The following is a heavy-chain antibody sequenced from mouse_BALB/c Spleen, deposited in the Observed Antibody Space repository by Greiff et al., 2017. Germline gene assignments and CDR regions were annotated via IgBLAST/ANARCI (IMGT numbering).Heavy chain of an antibody. CDR1: GFAFSSYD. Sequence: EVQGVESGGGLVKPGGSLKLSCAASGFAFSSYDMSWVRQTPEKRLEWVAYISSGGGSTYYPDTVKGRFTISRDNAKNTLYLQMSSLKSEDTAMYYCARQGRGDFDYWGQGTTLTVSS. CDR3: ARQGRGDFDY. J-gene: IGHJ2*01. CDR2: ISSGGGST. V-gene: IGHV5-12-1*01.